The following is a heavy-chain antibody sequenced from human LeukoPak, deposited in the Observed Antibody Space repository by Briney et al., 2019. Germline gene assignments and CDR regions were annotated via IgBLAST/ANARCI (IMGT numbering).Heavy chain of an antibody. CDR2: ISGSGGST. V-gene: IGHV3-23*01. CDR1: GFTFSSYA. CDR3: AKHRRHYDSSGYYSCYFDY. D-gene: IGHD3-22*01. J-gene: IGHJ4*02. Sequence: PGGSLRLSCAASGFTFSSYAMSWVRQAPGKGLEWVSAISGSGGSTYYADSVKGRFTISRDNSKNTLYLQMNGLRAEDTAVYYCAKHRRHYDSSGYYSCYFDYWGQGTLVTVSS.